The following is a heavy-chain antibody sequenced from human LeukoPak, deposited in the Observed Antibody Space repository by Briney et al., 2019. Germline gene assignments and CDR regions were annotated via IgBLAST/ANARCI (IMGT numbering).Heavy chain of an antibody. J-gene: IGHJ4*02. CDR3: AKSGLSRFDY. CDR1: GLTFSSYA. CDR2: ISGGDGST. Sequence: GGSLRLSCAASGLTFSSYAMSWVRQAPGKGLEWVSTISGGDGSTYYAVSVKGRFTISRDNSKNTVYLQMNSLRAEDTAVYYCAKSGLSRFDYWGQGTLVTVSS. V-gene: IGHV3-23*01. D-gene: IGHD2-15*01.